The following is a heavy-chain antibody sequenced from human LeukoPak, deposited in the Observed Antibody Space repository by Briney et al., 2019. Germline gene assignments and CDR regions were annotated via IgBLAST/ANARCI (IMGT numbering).Heavy chain of an antibody. D-gene: IGHD2-2*01. CDR1: GGTFSSYA. CDR2: IIPIFGTA. J-gene: IGHJ5*02. CDR3: ARAPSIVVVPAAMRGGLDP. V-gene: IGHV1-69*05. Sequence: GSSVKVSCKASGGTFSSYASSWVRQAPGQGLEWMGGIIPIFGTANYAQKFQGRVTITTDESTSTAYMELSSLRSEDTAVYYCARAPSIVVVPAAMRGGLDPWGQGTLVTVSS.